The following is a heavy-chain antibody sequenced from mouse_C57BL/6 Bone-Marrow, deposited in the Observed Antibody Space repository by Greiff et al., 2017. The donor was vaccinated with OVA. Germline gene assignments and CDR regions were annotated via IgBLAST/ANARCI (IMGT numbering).Heavy chain of an antibody. CDR2: ISSGGSYT. V-gene: IGHV5-6*02. CDR3: ARRDYGSPAWFAY. CDR1: GFTFSSYG. Sequence: EVKLMESGGDLVKPGGSLKLSCAASGFTFSSYGMSWVRQTPDKRLEWVATISSGGSYTYYPDSVKGRFTISRDNAKNTLYLQMSSLKSDDTAMYYCARRDYGSPAWFAYWGQGTLVTVSA. D-gene: IGHD1-1*01. J-gene: IGHJ3*01.